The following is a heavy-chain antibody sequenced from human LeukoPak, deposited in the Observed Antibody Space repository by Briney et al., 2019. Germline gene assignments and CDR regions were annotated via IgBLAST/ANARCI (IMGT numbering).Heavy chain of an antibody. J-gene: IGHJ4*02. D-gene: IGHD1-26*01. V-gene: IGHV3-7*01. Sequence: PGGSLRLSCAASGFTFSSYWMSWVRQAPGKGLEWVANIMQDGGERYYTDSVKGRFAISRDNAKNLLYLQMNSLRVEDTAVYFCARDRVGTTRDSDYWGQGALVTVSS. CDR1: GFTFSSYW. CDR3: ARDRVGTTRDSDY. CDR2: IMQDGGER.